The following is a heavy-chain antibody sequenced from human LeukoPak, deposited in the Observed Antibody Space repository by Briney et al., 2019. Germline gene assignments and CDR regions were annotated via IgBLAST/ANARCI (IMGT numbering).Heavy chain of an antibody. D-gene: IGHD1-26*01. CDR2: INAGNGNT. J-gene: IGHJ4*02. V-gene: IGHV1-3*01. CDR1: GYTFTSYA. CDR3: ARRQRGISGSYYDY. Sequence: GASVKVSCKASGYTFTSYAMHWVRQAPGQRLEWMGWINAGNGNTKYSQKFQGRVTITRDTSANTAYMELSSLRSEDTAVYYCARRQRGISGSYYDYWGQGTLVTVSS.